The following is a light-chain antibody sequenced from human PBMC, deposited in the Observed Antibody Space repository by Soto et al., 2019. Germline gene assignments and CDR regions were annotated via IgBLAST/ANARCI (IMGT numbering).Light chain of an antibody. CDR1: SSNIGTSS. J-gene: IGLJ1*01. CDR2: TTN. CDR3: AAWDDSLNGHV. Sequence: QSVLTQPHSASGTPGQRVTISCSGSSSNIGTSSVHWFQQLPGTAPKLLISTTNQRPSGVPERFSGSKSGTSASLAISGLQSEDEADYYFAAWDDSLNGHVFGPGTKVTV. V-gene: IGLV1-44*01.